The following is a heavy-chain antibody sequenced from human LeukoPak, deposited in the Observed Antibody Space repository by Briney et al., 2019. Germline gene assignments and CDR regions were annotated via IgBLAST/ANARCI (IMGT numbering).Heavy chain of an antibody. CDR3: ARGSRVYDRSGFHTWHDY. V-gene: IGHV4-59*01. J-gene: IGHJ4*03. CDR2: IYSTGDT. Sequence: SETLSLTCNVSGASINNYYWSWVRQPPLQGLEWIGYIYSTGDTSYNPSLERRVSISMDTSKNHFSLEITSVTAADTAVYYCARGSRVYDRSGFHTWHDYWGHGTLVTVSS. CDR1: GASINNYY. D-gene: IGHD3-22*01.